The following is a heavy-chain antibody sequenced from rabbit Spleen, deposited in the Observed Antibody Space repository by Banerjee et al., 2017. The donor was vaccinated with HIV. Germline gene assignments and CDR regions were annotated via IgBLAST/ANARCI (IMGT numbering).Heavy chain of an antibody. D-gene: IGHD4-1*01. J-gene: IGHJ6*01. CDR3: ARDLAGVIGWNFGW. CDR1: GIDFSSYYF. V-gene: IGHV1S40*01. Sequence: QSLEESGGGLVKPGGTLTLTCKASGIDFSSYYFMCWVRQAPGKGLEWIACIDAGSSGYTYFASWAKGRFTISKTSSTTVTLQMTSLTAADTATYFCARDLAGVIGWNFGWWGPGTLVTVS. CDR2: IDAGSSGYT.